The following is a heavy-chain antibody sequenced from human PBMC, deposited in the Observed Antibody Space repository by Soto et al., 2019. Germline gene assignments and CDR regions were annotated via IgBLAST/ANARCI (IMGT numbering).Heavy chain of an antibody. V-gene: IGHV3-30-3*01. CDR2: ISYDGGNK. Sequence: QVQLVESGGGVVQPGRSLRLSCAASGFTFSSYAMHWVRQAPGKGLEWVAVISYDGGNKYYADSVKGRFTISRDNSKNTLYLQMNSLRGEDTAVYYCAREGPAAMNFYSGMDVWGQGTTVTVSS. D-gene: IGHD2-2*01. CDR3: AREGPAAMNFYSGMDV. J-gene: IGHJ6*02. CDR1: GFTFSSYA.